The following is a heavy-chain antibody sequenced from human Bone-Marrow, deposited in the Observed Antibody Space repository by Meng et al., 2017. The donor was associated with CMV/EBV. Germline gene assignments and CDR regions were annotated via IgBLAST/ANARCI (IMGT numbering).Heavy chain of an antibody. CDR1: GYTFTGYY. CDR3: ERGASFGGKWIDP. V-gene: IGHV1-2*02. Sequence: ASVKVSCKASGYTFTGYYMHWVRQAPGQGLEWMGWINPNSGGTNYAQKFQGRVTMTRDTSISTAYMELSRLRSDDTAVYYCERGASFGGKWIDPWGQGTLVTVSS. D-gene: IGHD3-3*01. CDR2: INPNSGGT. J-gene: IGHJ5*02.